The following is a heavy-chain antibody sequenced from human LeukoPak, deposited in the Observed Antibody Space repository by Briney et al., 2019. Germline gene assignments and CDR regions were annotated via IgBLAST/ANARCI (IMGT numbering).Heavy chain of an antibody. J-gene: IGHJ4*02. CDR3: ARDLGEYSSSWYGGDY. CDR1: GFTFSSYE. Sequence: GGSLRPSCAASGFTFSSYEMNWVRQAPGKGLEWVSYISSSGSTIYYADSVKGRFTISRDNAKNSLYLQMNSLRAEDTAVYYCARDLGEYSSSWYGGDYWGQGTLVTVSS. V-gene: IGHV3-48*03. CDR2: ISSSGSTI. D-gene: IGHD6-13*01.